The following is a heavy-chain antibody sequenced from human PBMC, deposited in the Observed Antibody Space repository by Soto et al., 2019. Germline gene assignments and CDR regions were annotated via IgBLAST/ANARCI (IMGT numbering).Heavy chain of an antibody. J-gene: IGHJ5*02. Sequence: QVQLQQSGPGLVKPSQTLSLTCAISGDSVSSNSGAWNWIRQSPSRGLEWLGRTYYNSKWNNDYAVSVRSRITIDTDKSKNQLSLQLNSVTPEDTAVYYCASGWLQGRFDPWGQGTLVTVSS. CDR1: GDSVSSNSGA. CDR2: TYYNSKWNN. CDR3: ASGWLQGRFDP. D-gene: IGHD6-19*01. V-gene: IGHV6-1*01.